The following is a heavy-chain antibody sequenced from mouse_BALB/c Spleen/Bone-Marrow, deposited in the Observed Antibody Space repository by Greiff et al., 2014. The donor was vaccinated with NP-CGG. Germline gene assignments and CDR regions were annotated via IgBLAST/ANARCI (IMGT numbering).Heavy chain of an antibody. CDR3: TRSETGPFAY. CDR2: IDPETGGT. J-gene: IGHJ3*01. D-gene: IGHD4-1*01. CDR1: GYTFTDYE. V-gene: IGHV1-15*01. Sequence: VQLQQSGAELVRPGASVTLSCKASGYTFTDYEMHWVKQTPVHGLEWIGAIDPETGGTAYNQKFKGKAALTADKSSSTAYMELRSLTSEDSAVYYCTRSETGPFAYWGQGTLVTLSA.